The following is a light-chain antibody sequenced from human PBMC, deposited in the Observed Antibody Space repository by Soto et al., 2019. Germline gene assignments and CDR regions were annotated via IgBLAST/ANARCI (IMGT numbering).Light chain of an antibody. CDR1: QSVGNY. V-gene: IGKV3-11*01. CDR2: ETS. Sequence: EIVLTQSPATLSLSPGERATLSCRASQSVGNYSAWYQQKPGQAPRLLIYETSRRATGIPARFSGSGSGTDLSLTISSREPEDFAVYYCQQRNNWSPGCTFGGGTRVELK. CDR3: QQRNNWSPGCT. J-gene: IGKJ4*01.